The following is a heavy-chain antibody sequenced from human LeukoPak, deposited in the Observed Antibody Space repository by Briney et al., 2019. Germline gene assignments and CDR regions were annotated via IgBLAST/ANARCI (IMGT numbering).Heavy chain of an antibody. CDR3: ARAPTVAGIAFDI. J-gene: IGHJ3*02. V-gene: IGHV4-34*01. Sequence: SETLSLTCAVYGGSFSGYYWSWIRRPPGKGLEWIGEINHSGSTNYNPSLKSRVTISVDTSKNQFSLKLSSVTAADTAVYYCARAPTVAGIAFDIWGQGTMVTVSS. CDR1: GGSFSGYY. CDR2: INHSGST. D-gene: IGHD6-19*01.